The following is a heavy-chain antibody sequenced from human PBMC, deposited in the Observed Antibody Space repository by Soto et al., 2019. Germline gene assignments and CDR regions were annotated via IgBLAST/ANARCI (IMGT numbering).Heavy chain of an antibody. D-gene: IGHD3-3*01. J-gene: IGHJ4*02. CDR2: ISYDGSNK. Sequence: HPGGSLRLSCAASGFTFSSYGMHWVRQAPGKGLEWVAVISYDGSNKYYADSVKGRFTISRDNSKNTLYLQMNSLRAEDTAVYYCAKDHTYSYYDFWSGYYYFDYWGQRTLVTGSS. CDR1: GFTFSSYG. V-gene: IGHV3-30*18. CDR3: AKDHTYSYYDFWSGYYYFDY.